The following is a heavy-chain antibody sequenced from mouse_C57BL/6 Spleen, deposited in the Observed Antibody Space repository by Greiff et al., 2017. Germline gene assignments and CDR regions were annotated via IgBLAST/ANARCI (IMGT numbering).Heavy chain of an antibody. CDR1: GFTFSSYA. J-gene: IGHJ2*01. CDR2: ISDGGSYT. D-gene: IGHD1-1*01. CDR3: ARGIHYYGSSYGGYVVY. V-gene: IGHV5-4*03. Sequence: EVKVVESGGGLVKPGGSLKLSCAASGFTFSSYAMSWVRQTPEKRLEWVATISDGGSYTYYPANVKGRFTISRDNAKNNLYLQMSHLKAEDTAMYYCARGIHYYGSSYGGYVVYWGQGTTLTVSS.